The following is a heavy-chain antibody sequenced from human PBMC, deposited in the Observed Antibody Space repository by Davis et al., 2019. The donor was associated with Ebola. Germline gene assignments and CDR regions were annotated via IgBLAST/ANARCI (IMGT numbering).Heavy chain of an antibody. J-gene: IGHJ5*02. Sequence: SETLSLTCTVPGGSISSYYWSWIRQPPGKGLEWIGYIYYSGRTNYNPSLKSRVTISVATSNNQFSLKLSSVTAADTAVYYCARDLGSSDWHGGDWFDPWGQGTLVTVSS. V-gene: IGHV4-59*01. CDR3: ARDLGSSDWHGGDWFDP. CDR1: GGSISSYY. D-gene: IGHD6-19*01. CDR2: IYYSGRT.